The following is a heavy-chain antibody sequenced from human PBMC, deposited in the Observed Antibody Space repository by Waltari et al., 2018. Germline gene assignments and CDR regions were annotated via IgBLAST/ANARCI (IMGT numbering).Heavy chain of an antibody. CDR2: MNPNSGNT. V-gene: IGHV1-8*01. CDR1: GYTFTSYD. J-gene: IGHJ5*02. CDR3: ARGGKNIVVVPAAQGGWFDP. Sequence: QVQLVQSGAEVKKPGASVKVSCKASGYTFTSYDINWVRQATGHGLEWMGWMNPNSGNTGYAQKFQGRVTMTRNTSISTAYMELSSLRSEDTAVYYCARGGKNIVVVPAAQGGWFDPWGQGTLVTVSS. D-gene: IGHD2-2*01.